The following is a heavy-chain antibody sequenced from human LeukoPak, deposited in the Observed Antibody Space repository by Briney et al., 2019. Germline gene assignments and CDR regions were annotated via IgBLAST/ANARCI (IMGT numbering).Heavy chain of an antibody. CDR1: GGSISSYY. Sequence: PSETLSLTCTVSGGSISSYYWSWIRQPAGKGLEWIGRIYTSGSTNYNPSLKSRVTMSVDTSKNQFSLKLSSVTAADTAVYYCARDRGFDSSGYYPNFDYWGQGTLVTVSS. D-gene: IGHD3-22*01. CDR3: ARDRGFDSSGYYPNFDY. CDR2: IYTSGST. V-gene: IGHV4-4*07. J-gene: IGHJ4*02.